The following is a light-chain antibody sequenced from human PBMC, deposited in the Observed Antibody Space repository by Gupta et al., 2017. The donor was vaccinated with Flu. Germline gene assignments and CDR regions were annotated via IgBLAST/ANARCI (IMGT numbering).Light chain of an antibody. CDR2: KVS. J-gene: IGKJ1*01. CDR3: MQGTHWHPWT. Sequence: DDVLLHPPLSLPVTLGQPASISCRSSQSLLYSDGNTYLNWFQQRPGQSPRRLIYKVSNRDSGAPDRFRGGGSGTDFTLKISRVEAEDVGVYYCMQGTHWHPWTFGQGTKVEIK. V-gene: IGKV2-30*01. CDR1: QSLLYSDGNTY.